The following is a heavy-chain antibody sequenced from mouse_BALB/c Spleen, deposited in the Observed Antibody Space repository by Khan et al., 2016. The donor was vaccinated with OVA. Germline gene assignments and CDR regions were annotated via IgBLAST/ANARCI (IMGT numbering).Heavy chain of an antibody. J-gene: IGHJ3*01. CDR1: GDSITSGY. Sequence: EVQLQESGPSLVKPSQTLSLTCSVTGDSITSGYWSWIRKFPGNKLEYMGYMIYTGYTDYNPSLKSRLAITRHTSQNQYYLQLNYVTTEDTATYYWARSTDRDAFAYGGQGTLVTVSA. CDR2: MIYTGYT. CDR3: ARSTDRDAFAY. V-gene: IGHV3-8*02. D-gene: IGHD2-14*01.